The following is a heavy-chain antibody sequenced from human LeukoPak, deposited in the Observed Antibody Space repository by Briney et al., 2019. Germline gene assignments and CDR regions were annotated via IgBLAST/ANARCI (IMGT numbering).Heavy chain of an antibody. J-gene: IGHJ2*01. CDR1: GGSLSSYY. V-gene: IGHV4-59*01. CDR3: ARVDSSGWYYWYFDL. Sequence: PSETLSLTCTVSGGSLSSYYWSWIRQPPGKGLEWIGYIYYSGSTNYNPSLKSRVTISVDTSKNQFSLKLSSVTAADTAVYYCARVDSSGWYYWYFDLWGRGTLVTVSS. D-gene: IGHD6-19*01. CDR2: IYYSGST.